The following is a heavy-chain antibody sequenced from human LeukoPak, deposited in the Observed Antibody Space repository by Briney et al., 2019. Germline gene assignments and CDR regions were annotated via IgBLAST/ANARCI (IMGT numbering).Heavy chain of an antibody. CDR2: INPSGGST. CDR1: GYTFTSYY. Sequence: ASVKVSCKASGYTFTSYYMHWVRQAPGQGLEWMGIINPSGGSTSHAQKFQGRVTMTRDMSTSTVYMELSSLRSEDTAVYYCARNSVVGQLAHDYWGQGTLVTVSS. J-gene: IGHJ4*02. D-gene: IGHD6-6*01. V-gene: IGHV1-46*01. CDR3: ARNSVVGQLAHDY.